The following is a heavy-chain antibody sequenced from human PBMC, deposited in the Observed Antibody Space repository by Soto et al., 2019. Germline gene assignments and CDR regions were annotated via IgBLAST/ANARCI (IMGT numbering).Heavy chain of an antibody. CDR2: ISAYNGNT. V-gene: IGHV1-18*01. CDR1: GYTFTSYG. Sequence: ASVKVSCKASGYTFTSYGISWVRQAPGQGLEWMGWISAYNGNTNYAQKLQGRVTMTTDTSTSTAYMELRSLRSDDTAVYYCARDEDCTNGVCYLFYWGQGTLVTGSS. CDR3: ARDEDCTNGVCYLFY. D-gene: IGHD2-8*01. J-gene: IGHJ4*02.